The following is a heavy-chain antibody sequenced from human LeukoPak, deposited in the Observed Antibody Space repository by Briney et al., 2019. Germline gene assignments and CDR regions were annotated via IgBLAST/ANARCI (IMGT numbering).Heavy chain of an antibody. J-gene: IGHJ5*02. CDR1: GGSISINSYN. V-gene: IGHV4-39*01. CDR2: IHYRGTT. CDR3: ARHPTGYPNWFDP. Sequence: TLSLTRTVSGGSISINSYNWAWIRQPPGKGLEWIGAIHYRGTTYYNPSLKSRVTISVDTSKNQFSMKLNSLTAADTAVYYCARHPTGYPNWFDPWGQGTLVTVSS. D-gene: IGHD3-9*01.